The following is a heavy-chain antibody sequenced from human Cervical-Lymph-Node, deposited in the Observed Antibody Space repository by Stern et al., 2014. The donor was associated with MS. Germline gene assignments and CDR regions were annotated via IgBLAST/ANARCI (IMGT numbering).Heavy chain of an antibody. J-gene: IGHJ4*02. V-gene: IGHV2-5*02. D-gene: IGHD2-15*01. CDR1: GFSVTTAGVG. CDR2: LYWDDDK. CDR3: AHSRVKYCRGGTCYSSLFDY. Sequence: QITLKESGPTLVKPTQTVTLTCTLSGFSVTTAGVGVGWIRQPPGKALEWLALLYWDDDKLYSPSLKNRLTITKDTSKNQVVITMTNVDPVDTATYYCAHSRVKYCRGGTCYSSLFDYWGQGTLVTVSS.